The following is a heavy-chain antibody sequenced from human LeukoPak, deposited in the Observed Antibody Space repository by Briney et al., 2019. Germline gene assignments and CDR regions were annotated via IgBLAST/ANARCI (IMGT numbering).Heavy chain of an antibody. D-gene: IGHD4-17*01. CDR1: GFTFDAYG. CDR2: ISWNSGAV. CDR3: AKARSPRYGGPHYGDRNYFYYAVDV. Sequence: GGSLRLSCTASGFTFDAYGMSWVRQAPGKGLEWVSGISWNSGAVGYADSVRGRFTVSRDNAKNSLYLQMSSLRADDTALYFCAKARSPRYGGPHYGDRNYFYYAVDVWGQGTTVIVSS. V-gene: IGHV3-9*01. J-gene: IGHJ6*02.